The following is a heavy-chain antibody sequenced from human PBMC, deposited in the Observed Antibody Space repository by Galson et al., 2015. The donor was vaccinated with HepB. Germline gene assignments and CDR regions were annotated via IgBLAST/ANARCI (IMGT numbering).Heavy chain of an antibody. J-gene: IGHJ3*02. Sequence: SLRLSCAASGINFNHYWMSWVRQAPGKGLEWVANIDEDGSEKTYVDSVKGRFSISRENASHSLNLQMKSLRPEDTAVYYCVTYRGAAFDIWGQGTIVTVSS. D-gene: IGHD1-14*01. CDR1: GINFNHYW. CDR3: VTYRGAAFDI. CDR2: IDEDGSEK. V-gene: IGHV3-7*02.